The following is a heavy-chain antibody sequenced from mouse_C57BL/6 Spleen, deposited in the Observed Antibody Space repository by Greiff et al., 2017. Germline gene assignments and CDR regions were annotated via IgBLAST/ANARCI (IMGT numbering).Heavy chain of an antibody. Sequence: QVQLKESGPELVKPGASVKISCKASGYAFSSSWMNWVKQRPGKGLEWIGRIYPGDGDTNYNGKFKGKATLTEDKSSSTAYMQLSSLTSEDSAVYFCAKFTTVVAPYFDCWGQGTTLTVSS. J-gene: IGHJ2*01. CDR3: AKFTTVVAPYFDC. D-gene: IGHD1-1*01. CDR2: IYPGDGDT. V-gene: IGHV1-82*01. CDR1: GYAFSSSW.